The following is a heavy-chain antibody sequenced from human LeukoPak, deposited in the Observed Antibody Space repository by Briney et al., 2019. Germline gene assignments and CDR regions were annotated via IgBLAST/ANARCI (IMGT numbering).Heavy chain of an antibody. V-gene: IGHV3-53*01. Sequence: GGSLRLSCAASGFTVSSNYMSWVRQAPGKGLEWVSVIYSGGSTYYADSVKGRFTISRDNSKNTLYLQMNSLRAEDTAVYYCARTIDDFWRGYYPLDWGQGTLVTVSS. CDR2: IYSGGST. CDR3: ARTIDDFWRGYYPLD. J-gene: IGHJ4*02. CDR1: GFTVSSNY. D-gene: IGHD3-3*01.